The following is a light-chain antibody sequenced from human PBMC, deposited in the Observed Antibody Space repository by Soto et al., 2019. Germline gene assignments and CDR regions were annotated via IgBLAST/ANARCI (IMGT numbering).Light chain of an antibody. CDR2: AAS. J-gene: IGKJ4*01. CDR1: QSISGY. V-gene: IGKV1-39*01. Sequence: DIQMTQSPSSLSASVGDRVTITCRTSQSISGYLNWYQQKPGKAPELLIYAASTLQSGILSRFSGSGSGTDFTLTISSLQPEDFATYYCQQSYSTPLTFGGGTKVELK. CDR3: QQSYSTPLT.